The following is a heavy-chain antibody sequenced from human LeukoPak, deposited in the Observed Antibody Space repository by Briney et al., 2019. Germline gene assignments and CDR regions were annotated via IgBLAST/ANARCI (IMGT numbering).Heavy chain of an antibody. Sequence: PGGSLRLSCAASGFTFNNYAMSWVRQAPGKGLEWVASLSADAGRIYYADSVKGRFTVSRDNAGNSLHLFMTNLRADDTAVYFCTRSPDRDYSDTGSGRYVSWGQGTLVTVSS. J-gene: IGHJ5*01. V-gene: IGHV3-23*01. CDR2: LSADAGRI. CDR1: GFTFNNYA. D-gene: IGHD2-15*01. CDR3: TRSPDRDYSDTGSGRYVS.